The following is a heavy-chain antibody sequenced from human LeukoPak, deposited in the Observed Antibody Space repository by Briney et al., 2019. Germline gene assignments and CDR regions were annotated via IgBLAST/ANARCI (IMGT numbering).Heavy chain of an antibody. J-gene: IGHJ6*03. CDR1: GGTFSSYT. D-gene: IGHD2-2*01. V-gene: IGHV1-69*13. CDR2: IIPIFGTT. Sequence: SVKVSCKASGGTFSSYTINWVRQAPGQALEWMGGIIPIFGTTNYAQKFKRRLTITADESTSTAYMELTSLRSEDTAVYYCARDAEGYCSSTNCYGYYYMDVWGKGTTVTVSS. CDR3: ARDAEGYCSSTNCYGYYYMDV.